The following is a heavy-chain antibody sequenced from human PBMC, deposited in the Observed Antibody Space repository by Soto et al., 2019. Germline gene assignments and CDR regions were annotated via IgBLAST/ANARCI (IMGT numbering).Heavy chain of an antibody. Sequence: VASVKVSCKASGGAFTDYIFDWVRQAPGQGLEWMGGIIPMFGTPKYAQKFQHRVTISADVSTGTAYMELTRLGFDDTAVYYCAGGRDQPPVGLYFESWGEGTRVTVSS. CDR2: IIPMFGTP. J-gene: IGHJ4*02. D-gene: IGHD1-26*01. CDR1: GGAFTDYI. CDR3: AGGRDQPPVGLYFES. V-gene: IGHV1-69*13.